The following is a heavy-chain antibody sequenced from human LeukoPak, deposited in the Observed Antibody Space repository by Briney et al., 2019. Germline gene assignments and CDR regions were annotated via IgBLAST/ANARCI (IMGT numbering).Heavy chain of an antibody. Sequence: PGGSLRLSCAASGFTFSSYAMSWVRQAPGKGLEWVSTISGSGGSTYYADSVKGRFTISRDNSKNTLYLQMNSLRAEDTAVFYCANTPLATYYYYGMDVWGQGTTVTVSS. J-gene: IGHJ6*02. CDR2: ISGSGGST. D-gene: IGHD5-24*01. CDR1: GFTFSSYA. V-gene: IGHV3-23*01. CDR3: ANTPLATYYYYGMDV.